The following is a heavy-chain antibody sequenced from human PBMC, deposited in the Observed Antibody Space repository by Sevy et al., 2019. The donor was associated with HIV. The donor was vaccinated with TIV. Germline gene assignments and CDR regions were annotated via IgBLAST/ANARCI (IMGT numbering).Heavy chain of an antibody. CDR2: ISYDGSNK. CDR1: GFTFSSYA. D-gene: IGHD3-16*01. Sequence: GESLKISCAASGFTFSSYAMHWVRQAPGKGLEWVAVISYDGSNKYYADSVKGRFTISRDNSKNTLYLQMNSLRAEDTAVYYCARDRAGLYMGGAFDIWGQGTMVTVSS. J-gene: IGHJ3*02. CDR3: ARDRAGLYMGGAFDI. V-gene: IGHV3-30-3*01.